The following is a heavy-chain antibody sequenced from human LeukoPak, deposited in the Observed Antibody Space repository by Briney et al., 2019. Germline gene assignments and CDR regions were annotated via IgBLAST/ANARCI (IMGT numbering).Heavy chain of an antibody. CDR2: MSPNSGNT. D-gene: IGHD7-27*01. CDR3: AWTPPNWGADY. V-gene: IGHV1-8*01. J-gene: IGHJ4*02. Sequence: ASVKVSCKTSGYTFTNYDINWVRQATGQGFEWMGWMSPNSGNTGYAQKFQGRVAMTMDTSIRTAYMELSSLRSEDPAVYCAWTPPNWGADYWGQGTLVTVSS. CDR1: GYTFTNYD.